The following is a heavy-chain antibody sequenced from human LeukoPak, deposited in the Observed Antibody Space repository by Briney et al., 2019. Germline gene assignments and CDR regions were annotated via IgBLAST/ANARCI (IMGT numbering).Heavy chain of an antibody. CDR1: GFTLSSHW. V-gene: IGHV3-7*01. Sequence: PGGSLRLSCDASGFTLSSHWMSWVRQAPGKGLEWVANIGQDGGEKNSADSVKGRFTISRDNAKNSVYLQMNNPRADDTAVYFCARIIGSYGTYRYDYWGQGILVTVSS. D-gene: IGHD1-26*01. CDR3: ARIIGSYGTYRYDY. CDR2: IGQDGGEK. J-gene: IGHJ4*02.